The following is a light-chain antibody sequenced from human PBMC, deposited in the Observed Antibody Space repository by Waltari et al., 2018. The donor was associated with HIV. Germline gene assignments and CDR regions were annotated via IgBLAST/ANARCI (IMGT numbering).Light chain of an antibody. J-gene: IGLJ2*01. Sequence: QSVLTQPPSVSASPGQKVNISCSGSSSNIGNNHVSWYQQLPGSAPKLLIYETNTRPPGIRYRFSGSKSGTSATLGIPGLQTGDEADYYCATWDWRLSAVVFGGGTKLVVL. CDR1: SSNIGNNH. V-gene: IGLV1-51*02. CDR2: ETN. CDR3: ATWDWRLSAVV.